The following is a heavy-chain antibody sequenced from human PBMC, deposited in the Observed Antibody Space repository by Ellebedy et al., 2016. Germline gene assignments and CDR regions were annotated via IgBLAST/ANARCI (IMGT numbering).Heavy chain of an antibody. J-gene: IGHJ3*02. CDR3: ARDREANDM. CDR2: IKEDGSEK. Sequence: GESLKISCAASGFTFSSTWISWVRQAPGKGLEWVGNIKEDGSEKSYVDSVKGRFTISRDNAKNSLHLQMKSLRGEETDLYYGARDREANDMWGQGTMVTVSS. CDR1: GFTFSSTW. V-gene: IGHV3-7*03. D-gene: IGHD5-24*01.